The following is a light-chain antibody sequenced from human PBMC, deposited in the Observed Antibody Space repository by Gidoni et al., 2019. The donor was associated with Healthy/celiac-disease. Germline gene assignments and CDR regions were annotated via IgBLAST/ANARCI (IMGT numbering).Light chain of an antibody. J-gene: IGKJ2*04. CDR2: DAS. CDR1: QSVSSY. CDR3: QQRSNWRCS. Sequence: EIVLTQSPATLSLSPGERATLSCRASQSVSSYLAWYQQKPGQAPRILIYDASNRATGIPARFSGSGSGTDFTLTISSLEPEDFAVYYCQQRSNWRCSFGQGTKLEIK. V-gene: IGKV3-11*01.